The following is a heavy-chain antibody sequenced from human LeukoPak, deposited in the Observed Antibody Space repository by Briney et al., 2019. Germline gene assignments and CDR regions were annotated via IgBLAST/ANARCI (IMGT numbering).Heavy chain of an antibody. CDR3: ARAGGSHYGLKDY. V-gene: IGHV3-74*01. CDR2: ISPDGTSK. J-gene: IGHJ4*02. Sequence: GGSLRLSCAASGFTFRSYWMHWVRQAPGKGLVWVSRISPDGTSKSYADSVKGRFTISRDNAKNTLSLQMNSLRAEDTGLYYCARAGGSHYGLKDYWGQGTLVTVSS. CDR1: GFTFRSYW. D-gene: IGHD1-26*01.